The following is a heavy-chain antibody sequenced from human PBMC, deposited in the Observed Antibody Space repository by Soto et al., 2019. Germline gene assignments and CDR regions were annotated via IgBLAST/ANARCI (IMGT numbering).Heavy chain of an antibody. CDR2: INPSGGST. Sequence: QVQLVQSGAEVKKPGASVKVSCKAPGYTFTSYYMHWVRQAPGQGLEWIGIINPSGGSTSYAQKFQGRVTMTRDTSTSTVYMELSSLRSEDTAVYYCASEIFGVYGAFDYWGQATLVTVSS. J-gene: IGHJ4*02. CDR1: GYTFTSYY. CDR3: ASEIFGVYGAFDY. D-gene: IGHD3-3*01. V-gene: IGHV1-46*03.